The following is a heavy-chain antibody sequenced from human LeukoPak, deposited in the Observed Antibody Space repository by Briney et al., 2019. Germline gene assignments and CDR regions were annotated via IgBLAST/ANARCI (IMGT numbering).Heavy chain of an antibody. CDR3: ARDRWVGSYYWLDY. J-gene: IGHJ4*02. Sequence: ASVKVSCKASGYTFTSYGISWVRQAPGQGLKWMGWISAYNGNTNYAQKLQGRVTMTTDTSTSTAYMELRSLRSDDTAVYYCARDRWVGSYYWLDYWGQGTLVTVSS. V-gene: IGHV1-18*01. D-gene: IGHD1-26*01. CDR2: ISAYNGNT. CDR1: GYTFTSYG.